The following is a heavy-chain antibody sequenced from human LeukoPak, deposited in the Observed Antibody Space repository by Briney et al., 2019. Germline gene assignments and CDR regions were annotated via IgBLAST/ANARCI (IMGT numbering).Heavy chain of an antibody. J-gene: IGHJ6*04. CDR3: ATSGGDYYYYALDV. Sequence: SVKVACKASGGTFSRYAISWVRQAPGQGLEWMGGIIPVLGTTNYAQTFQNKVTITADESTSTTYMELSSQTSEDTAVYYCATSGGDYYYYALDVWGKGTPVTISS. CDR1: GGTFSRYA. D-gene: IGHD3-10*01. CDR2: IIPVLGTT. V-gene: IGHV1-69*13.